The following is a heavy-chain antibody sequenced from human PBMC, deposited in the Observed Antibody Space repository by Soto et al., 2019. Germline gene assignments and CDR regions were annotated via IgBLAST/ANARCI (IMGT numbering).Heavy chain of an antibody. CDR2: TYYSGST. Sequence: SETLSLTCTVSGGSISSGDYYWSWIRQPPGKGLEWIGYTYYSGSTYYNPSLKSRVTISVDTSKNQFSLKLSSVTAADTAVYYCARRHYYDSSGYYYYYYYYGMDVWGQGTTVTVSS. J-gene: IGHJ6*02. CDR3: ARRHYYDSSGYYYYYYYYGMDV. D-gene: IGHD3-22*01. CDR1: GGSISSGDYY. V-gene: IGHV4-30-4*01.